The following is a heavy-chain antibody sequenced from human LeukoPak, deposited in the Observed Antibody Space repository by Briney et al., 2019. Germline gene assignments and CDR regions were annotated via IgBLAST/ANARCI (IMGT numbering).Heavy chain of an antibody. D-gene: IGHD6-13*01. CDR2: INHSGST. Sequence: PSETLSLTCAVYGGSFSGYYWSWLRQPPGKGLEWIGEINHSGSTNYNPSLKSRVTISVDTSKNQFSLKLSSVTTEDTAVYYCASRLAAAGHYGLDVWGQGTTVTVSS. CDR1: GGSFSGYY. CDR3: ASRLAAAGHYGLDV. J-gene: IGHJ6*02. V-gene: IGHV4-34*01.